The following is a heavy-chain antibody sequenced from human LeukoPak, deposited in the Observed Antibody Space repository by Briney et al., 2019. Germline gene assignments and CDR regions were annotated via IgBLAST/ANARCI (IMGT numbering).Heavy chain of an antibody. Sequence: PSETLSLTCTVSGGSISSYYWSWIRQPPGKGLEWIGYIYYSGSTNYNPSLKSRVTISVDTSKNQFSLKLSSVTAADTAVYYCARGGWYGRYFDYWGQGILVTVSS. CDR1: GGSISSYY. J-gene: IGHJ4*02. CDR2: IYYSGST. CDR3: ARGGWYGRYFDY. D-gene: IGHD6-19*01. V-gene: IGHV4-59*08.